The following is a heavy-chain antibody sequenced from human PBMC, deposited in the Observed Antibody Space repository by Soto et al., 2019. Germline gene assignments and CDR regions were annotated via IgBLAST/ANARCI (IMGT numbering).Heavy chain of an antibody. CDR3: ARGYTGYCSGGTCYWFDL. J-gene: IGHJ5*02. CDR2: ISSSASHI. Sequence: GGSLRLSCAASGFSFSSYSMNWVRQAPGKGLEWVSSISSSASHINYADSVKGRFTISRDNAKKSPYLQMNSLRAEDTAVYYCARGYTGYCSGGTCYWFDLPGQGTLVTVSS. D-gene: IGHD2-15*01. V-gene: IGHV3-21*01. CDR1: GFSFSSYS.